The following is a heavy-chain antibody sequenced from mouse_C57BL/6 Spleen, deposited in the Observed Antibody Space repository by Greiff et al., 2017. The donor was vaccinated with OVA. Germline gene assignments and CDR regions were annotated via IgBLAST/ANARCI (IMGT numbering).Heavy chain of an antibody. CDR3: ARNLGTTVPESYYFDY. D-gene: IGHD1-1*01. V-gene: IGHV1-69*01. CDR2: IDPSDSYT. J-gene: IGHJ2*01. CDR1: GYTFTSYW. Sequence: QVQLQQPGAELVMPGASVKLSCKASGYTFTSYWMHWVKQRPGQGLEWIGEIDPSDSYTNYNQKFKGKSTLTVDKSSSTAYMQLSSLTSEDSAVYYCARNLGTTVPESYYFDYWGQGTTLTVSS.